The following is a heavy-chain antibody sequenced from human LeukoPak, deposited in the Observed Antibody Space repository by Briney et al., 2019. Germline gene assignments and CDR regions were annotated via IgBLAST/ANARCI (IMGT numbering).Heavy chain of an antibody. Sequence: PGGSLRLSCAASGFTFGSYAMHWVRQAPGKGLEWVAVISYDGSNKYYADSVKGRFTISRDNSKNTLYLQMNSLRAEDTAVYYCARGYSGYDYFDYWGQGTLVTVSS. D-gene: IGHD5-12*01. CDR2: ISYDGSNK. CDR1: GFTFGSYA. CDR3: ARGYSGYDYFDY. J-gene: IGHJ4*02. V-gene: IGHV3-30-3*01.